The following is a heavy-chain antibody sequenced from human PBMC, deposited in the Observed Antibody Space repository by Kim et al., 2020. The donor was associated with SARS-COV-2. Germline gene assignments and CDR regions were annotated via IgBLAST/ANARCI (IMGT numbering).Heavy chain of an antibody. D-gene: IGHD4-17*01. V-gene: IGHV3-23*01. Sequence: GGSLRLSCAASGFTFSSYGMSWVRQAPGKGLEWVSAISHTGNITDYADSMKGRFTISRDNSKNTLYLQMNSLRADDTALYYCAIGGSNYGAYNYWGQGTLVTVPS. CDR2: ISHTGNIT. CDR1: GFTFSSYG. CDR3: AIGGSNYGAYNY. J-gene: IGHJ4*02.